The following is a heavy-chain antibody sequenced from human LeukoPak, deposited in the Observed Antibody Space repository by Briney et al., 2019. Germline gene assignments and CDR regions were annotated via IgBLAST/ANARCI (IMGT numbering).Heavy chain of an antibody. CDR3: ARDSSGVLWFGELLSLDAFDI. D-gene: IGHD3-10*01. CDR1: GFTFSSYG. V-gene: IGHV3-33*01. J-gene: IGHJ3*02. CDR2: IWYDGSNK. Sequence: GGSLRLSCAASGFTFSSYGMHWVRQAPGKGLEWVAVIWYDGSNKYYADSVKGRFTISRDNSKNTLYLQMNSLRAEDTAVYYCARDSSGVLWFGELLSLDAFDIWGQGTMVTASS.